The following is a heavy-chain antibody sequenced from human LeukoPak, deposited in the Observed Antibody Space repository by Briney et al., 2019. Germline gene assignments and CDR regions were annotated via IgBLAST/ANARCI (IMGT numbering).Heavy chain of an antibody. J-gene: IGHJ4*02. CDR1: GGSISSYY. V-gene: IGHV4-4*07. D-gene: IGHD2-15*01. CDR3: ARGDCSGGGGSCDPRGFDY. CDR2: IYKSGST. Sequence: SETLSLTCTVSGGSISSYYWSWMRQPAGKGPEWIGRIYKSGSTKYNPSLKSRVTMSVDASKNQFSLKLSSVTAADTAVYYCARGDCSGGGGSCDPRGFDYWGQGTLVTVSS.